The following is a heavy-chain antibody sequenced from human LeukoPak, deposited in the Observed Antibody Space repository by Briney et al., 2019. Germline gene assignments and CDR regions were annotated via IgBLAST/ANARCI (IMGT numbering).Heavy chain of an antibody. D-gene: IGHD6-19*01. J-gene: IGHJ5*02. V-gene: IGHV3-23*01. CDR2: ISGSGGST. CDR3: AKGVAVAGTEWFDP. Sequence: GGSLRLSCAASGFTFSNYAMSWVRQAPGKGLEWVSGISGSGGSTYYADSVKGRFTISRDNSKNTLYLQMNSLRAEDTAVYYCAKGVAVAGTEWFDPWGQGTLVTVSS. CDR1: GFTFSNYA.